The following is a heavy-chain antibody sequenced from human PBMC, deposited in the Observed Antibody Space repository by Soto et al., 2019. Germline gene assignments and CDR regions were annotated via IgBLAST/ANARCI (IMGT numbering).Heavy chain of an antibody. CDR2: ISSSGLT. CDR3: AKGEYQLLLLYYFDY. J-gene: IGHJ4*02. Sequence: PGGSLRLSCAASGFTFSSYAMTWVRQAPGKGLEWISGISSSGLTHYVDSVKGRFSISRDNSKNTLYLQMNSLRAEDTAVYYRAKGEYQLLLLYYFDYWGQGALVTVSS. CDR1: GFTFSSYA. D-gene: IGHD2-2*01. V-gene: IGHV3-23*01.